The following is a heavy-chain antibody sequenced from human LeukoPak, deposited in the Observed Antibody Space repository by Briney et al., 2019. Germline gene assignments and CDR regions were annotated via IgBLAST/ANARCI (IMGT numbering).Heavy chain of an antibody. CDR2: ISWNSGSI. J-gene: IGHJ4*02. Sequence: GGSLRLSCAASGFTFSSYWMSWVRQPPGKGLEWVSGISWNSGSIGYADSVKGRFTISRDNAKNSLYLQMNSLRAEDTALYYCAKDTGYYYDSSNYWVWGQGTLVTVSS. CDR3: AKDTGYYYDSSNYWV. V-gene: IGHV3-9*01. CDR1: GFTFSSYW. D-gene: IGHD3-22*01.